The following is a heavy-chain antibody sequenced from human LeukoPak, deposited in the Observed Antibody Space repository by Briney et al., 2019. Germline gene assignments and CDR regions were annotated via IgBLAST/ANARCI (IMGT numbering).Heavy chain of an antibody. D-gene: IGHD6-6*01. J-gene: IGHJ4*02. CDR3: ARARIAARPEGFDY. CDR1: GGSFSGYY. CDR2: INHSGST. V-gene: IGHV4-34*01. Sequence: PSETLSLTCAVYGGSFSGYYWSWIRQPPGKGLEWIGEINHSGSTNYNPSLKSRVTISVDTSKNQFSLKLSCVTAADTAVYYCARARIAARPEGFDYWGQGTLVTVSS.